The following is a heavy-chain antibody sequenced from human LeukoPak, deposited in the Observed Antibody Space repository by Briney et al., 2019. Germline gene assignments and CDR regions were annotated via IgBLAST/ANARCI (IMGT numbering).Heavy chain of an antibody. J-gene: IGHJ4*02. CDR2: FDPEDGET. V-gene: IGHV1-24*01. D-gene: IGHD3-10*01. CDR3: ATDHPMYGSGIHY. Sequence: ASVKVSCKVSGYTLTELSIQWVRQAPGKGLEWMGGFDPEDGETIYAQKFQGRVTMTEDTSTDTAYMELSSLRSGDTAVYYCATDHPMYGSGIHYRGQGTLVTVSS. CDR1: GYTLTELS.